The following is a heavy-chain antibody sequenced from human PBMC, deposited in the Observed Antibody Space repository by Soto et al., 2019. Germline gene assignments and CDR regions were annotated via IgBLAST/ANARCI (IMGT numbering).Heavy chain of an antibody. Sequence: GGSLRLSCAASGFSFSDYAMSWVRQAPGKGLEWVSVISESGGSTHYADSVRGRFTVSRDNSKNSLSLRMNSLRDEDTAVYFCARRSPYSSGWYSPIFDYWGQGALFTVSS. CDR1: GFSFSDYA. CDR3: ARRSPYSSGWYSPIFDY. CDR2: ISESGGST. V-gene: IGHV3-23*01. D-gene: IGHD6-13*01. J-gene: IGHJ4*02.